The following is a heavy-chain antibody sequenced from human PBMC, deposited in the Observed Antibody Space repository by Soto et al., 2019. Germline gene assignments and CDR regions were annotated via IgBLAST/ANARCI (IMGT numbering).Heavy chain of an antibody. CDR1: GLTLANYA. CDR3: AKTPWADVVARGALDL. V-gene: IGHV3-23*01. D-gene: IGHD2-15*01. J-gene: IGHJ3*01. Sequence: EVQLLESGGGLAQPGGALRLSCTASGLTLANYAMTWVRQAPGKGLQWVSTLTNTDSQKYYADSVQGRFSISRDSSKNTLYLHMNSLRVEDTAIYVCAKTPWADVVARGALDLWGHGTLVTVSS. CDR2: LTNTDSQK.